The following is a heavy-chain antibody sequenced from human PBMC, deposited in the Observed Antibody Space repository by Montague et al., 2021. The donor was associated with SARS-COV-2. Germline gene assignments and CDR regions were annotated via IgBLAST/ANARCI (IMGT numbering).Heavy chain of an antibody. J-gene: IGHJ6*02. V-gene: IGHV6-1*01. CDR2: TYYRSKWYN. CDR1: GDSVSSNSAA. D-gene: IGHD3-10*01. CDR3: AREYPPPLRFGELDYYGIDV. Sequence: CAISGDSVSSNSAAWNWIRQSPSRGLEWLGRTYYRSKWYNDYAVSVQSRITINPDTSKNQFSLQLNSVTPEDTAVYYCAREYPPPLRFGELDYYGIDVWGQGTTVTVSS.